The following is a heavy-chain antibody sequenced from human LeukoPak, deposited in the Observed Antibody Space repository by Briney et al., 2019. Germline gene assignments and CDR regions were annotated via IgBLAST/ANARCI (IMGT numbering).Heavy chain of an antibody. CDR2: IRYSVSI. CDR3: ARHDYDSGSANINCFDP. D-gene: IGHD3-10*01. J-gene: IGHJ5*02. V-gene: IGHV4-39*01. Sequence: KPAETLSLTCTVSGGSISSSNYKWGWIRQPPGKGRVWFASIRYSVSISYNPPLKRRLPMSVDTSKNQFSLKLSSVTATDTAVYYYARHDYDSGSANINCFDPWGQGTLVTVSS. CDR1: GGSISSSNYK.